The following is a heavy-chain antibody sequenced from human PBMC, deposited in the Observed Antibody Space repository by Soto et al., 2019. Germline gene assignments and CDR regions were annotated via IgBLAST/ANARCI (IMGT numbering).Heavy chain of an antibody. V-gene: IGHV3-11*06. CDR1: GFTFSDYY. CDR3: ATDLSSSSTNYFDS. CDR2: ISSSSSYT. J-gene: IGHJ4*02. Sequence: GGSLRLSCAASGFTFSDYYMSWIRQAPGKGLEWLSYISSSSSYTNYADSGKGRFTISRDNAKNSLFLQMNSLRADDTAVYYCATDLSSSSTNYFDSWGQGTLVTGSS.